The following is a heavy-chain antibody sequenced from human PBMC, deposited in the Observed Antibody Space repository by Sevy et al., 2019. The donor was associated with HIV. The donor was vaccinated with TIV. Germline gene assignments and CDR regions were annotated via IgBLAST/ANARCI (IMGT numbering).Heavy chain of an antibody. CDR2: ISYDGFNK. J-gene: IGHJ4*02. Sequence: GGSLRLSCAGSGFTFSTYAMHWVRQTPGRGLEWVSTISYDGFNKYYRDSVKGRFAISRDNSKNTQYLQMNSLRVEDTAVYYCVIPFSGGGGGYWGQGTLVIVSS. D-gene: IGHD2-21*01. CDR1: GFTFSTYA. CDR3: VIPFSGGGGGY. V-gene: IGHV3-30*09.